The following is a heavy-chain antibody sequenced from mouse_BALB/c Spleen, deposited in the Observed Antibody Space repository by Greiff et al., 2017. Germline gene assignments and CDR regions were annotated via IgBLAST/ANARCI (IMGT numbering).Heavy chain of an antibody. CDR3: ARENWEWFAY. J-gene: IGHJ3*01. CDR1: GFTFSSYG. V-gene: IGHV5-6-3*01. CDR2: INSNGGST. D-gene: IGHD4-1*01. Sequence: EVKLVESGGGLVQPGGSLKLSCAASGFTFSSYGMSWVRQTPDKRLELVATINSNGGSTYYPDSVKGRFTISRDNAKNTLYLQMSSLKSEDTAMYYCARENWEWFAYWGQGTLVTVSA.